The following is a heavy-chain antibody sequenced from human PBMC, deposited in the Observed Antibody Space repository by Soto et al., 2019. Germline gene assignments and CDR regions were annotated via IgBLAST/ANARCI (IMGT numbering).Heavy chain of an antibody. CDR2: ISSNGGST. CDR1: GFTFSSYA. CDR3: ARSRSGYYGFGYYYGMDV. J-gene: IGHJ6*02. Sequence: GGSLRLSCAASGFTFSSYAMHWVRQAPGKGLEYVSAISSNGGSTYYADSVKGRFTISRDNSKNTLYLQMGSLRAEDMAVYYCARSRSGYYGFGYYYGMDVWGQGTTVTVSS. V-gene: IGHV3-64*02. D-gene: IGHD3-3*01.